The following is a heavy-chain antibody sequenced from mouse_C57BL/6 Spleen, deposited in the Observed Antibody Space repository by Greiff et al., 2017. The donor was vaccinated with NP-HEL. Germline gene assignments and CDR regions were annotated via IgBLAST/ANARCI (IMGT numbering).Heavy chain of an antibody. V-gene: IGHV1-22*01. J-gene: IGHJ4*01. Sequence: EVQLQQSGPELVKPGASVKMSCKASGYTFTDYNMHWVKQSHGKSLEWIGYINPNNGGTSYNQKFKGKATVTVNKSSSTAYMEIRSLTSEDSAVYYCARENVYYGSSYYAKDYWGQGTSVTVSS. CDR1: GYTFTDYN. CDR2: INPNNGGT. CDR3: ARENVYYGSSYYAKDY. D-gene: IGHD1-1*01.